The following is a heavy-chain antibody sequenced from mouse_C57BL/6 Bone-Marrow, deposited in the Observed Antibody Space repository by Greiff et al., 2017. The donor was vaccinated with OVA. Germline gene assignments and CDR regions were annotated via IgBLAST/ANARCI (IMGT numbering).Heavy chain of an antibody. CDR3: TTYQY. Sequence: VQLQQSGAELVRPGASVKLSCTASGFTIKDDYMHWVKERPEQGLEWIGWIDPENGDTEYASKFQGKATITADTSSKTVYLRLSSLTSEDTAVYYCTTYQYWGQGTTLTVSS. V-gene: IGHV14-4*01. CDR1: GFTIKDDY. CDR2: IDPENGDT. J-gene: IGHJ2*01.